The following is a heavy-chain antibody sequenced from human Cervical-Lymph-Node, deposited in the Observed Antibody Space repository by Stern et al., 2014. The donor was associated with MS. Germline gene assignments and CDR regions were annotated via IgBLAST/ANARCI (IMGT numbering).Heavy chain of an antibody. CDR1: GFTFSSYG. V-gene: IGHV3-33*01. Sequence: VQLVESGGGVVQPGRSLRLSCAASGFTFSSYGMHWVRQAPGKGLEWVAVIWYDESNKCYADSVKGRFTISRDNSKNTLYLQMNSLRAEDTAVYYCARVLSGYDSPDYWGQGTLVPVSS. J-gene: IGHJ4*02. CDR2: IWYDESNK. D-gene: IGHD5-12*01. CDR3: ARVLSGYDSPDY.